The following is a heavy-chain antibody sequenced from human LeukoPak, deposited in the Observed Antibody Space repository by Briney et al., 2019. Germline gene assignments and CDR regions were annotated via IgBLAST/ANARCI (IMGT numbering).Heavy chain of an antibody. V-gene: IGHV3-21*01. D-gene: IGHD3-16*02. J-gene: IGHJ4*02. Sequence: RGSLRLSCAXSGFTFSSXXXXXXXXAPGKXXXXXXXXXSSSSYVYSADSVKGXFTISRDNAKNSLYLQMNSLRAEDTAVYYCARGDDYVWGSYRYADYWGQGTLVAVSS. CDR2: XXSSSSYV. CDR3: ARGDDYVWGSYRYADY. CDR1: GFTFSSXX.